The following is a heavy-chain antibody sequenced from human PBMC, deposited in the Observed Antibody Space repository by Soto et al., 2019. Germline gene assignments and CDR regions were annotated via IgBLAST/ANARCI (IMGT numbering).Heavy chain of an antibody. J-gene: IGHJ4*02. D-gene: IGHD3-22*01. Sequence: SETLSLTCTVSGCSTTNYYWSWIRQPPGKGLDWIGYIYYSGSTNYTNYNSSLKSRATISVDTSKNQFSLKLSSVTAADTAVYYCASLPRGSSGYYGEDYFDYWGQGTLVTVAS. CDR2: IYYSGSTNYT. CDR1: GCSTTNYY. CDR3: ASLPRGSSGYYGEDYFDY. V-gene: IGHV4-59*01.